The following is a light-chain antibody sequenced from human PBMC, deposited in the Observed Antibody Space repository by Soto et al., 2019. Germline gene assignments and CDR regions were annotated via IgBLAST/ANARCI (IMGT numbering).Light chain of an antibody. CDR2: DAS. J-gene: IGKJ4*01. CDR1: QSIITG. CDR3: QHYNSYSLT. V-gene: IGKV1-5*01. Sequence: DLQMTQSPPTLSASVGDRVTITCRASQSIITGLAWYQQKPGKAPQLLIYDASNLQSGVPSRFSGSGSGTEFTLPISSLQADDFATYYCQHYNSYSLTFGGGTKVEI.